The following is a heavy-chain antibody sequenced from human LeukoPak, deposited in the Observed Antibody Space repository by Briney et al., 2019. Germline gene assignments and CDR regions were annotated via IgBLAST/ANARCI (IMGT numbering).Heavy chain of an antibody. Sequence: SETLSLTCTVSGGSIGSYYWSWIRQPPGKGLEWIGYIYYSGGTNYNPSLKSRVTISVDTSKNQFSLKLSSVTAADTAVYYCARGRGYYFDYWGQGTLVTVSS. CDR2: IYYSGGT. V-gene: IGHV4-59*12. D-gene: IGHD3-16*01. CDR1: GGSIGSYY. J-gene: IGHJ4*02. CDR3: ARGRGYYFDY.